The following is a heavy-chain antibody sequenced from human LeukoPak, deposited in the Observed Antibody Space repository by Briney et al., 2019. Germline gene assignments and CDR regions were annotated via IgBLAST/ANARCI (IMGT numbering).Heavy chain of an antibody. D-gene: IGHD6-13*01. J-gene: IGHJ4*02. Sequence: GGSLRLFCAASGFTFSSYSMNWVRQAPGKGLEWVSSISSSSSYIYYADSVKGRFTISRDNAKNSLYLQMNSLRAEDTAVYYCARVYSSNWYFDYWGQGTLVTVSP. CDR1: GFTFSSYS. CDR3: ARVYSSNWYFDY. V-gene: IGHV3-21*01. CDR2: ISSSSSYI.